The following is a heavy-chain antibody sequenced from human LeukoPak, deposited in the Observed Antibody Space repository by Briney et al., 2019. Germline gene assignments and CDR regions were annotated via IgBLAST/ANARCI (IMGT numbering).Heavy chain of an antibody. CDR1: GYTFTGYY. V-gene: IGHV1-2*02. D-gene: IGHD6-13*01. CDR2: INPNSGGT. J-gene: IGHJ4*02. CDR3: AREIGRQQLVRTFDY. Sequence: ASVKVSCKASGYTFTGYYMHWVRQAPGQGLEWMGWINPNSGGTNYAQKCQGRVTMTRDTSISTAYMELSRLRSDDTAVYYCAREIGRQQLVRTFDYWGQGTLVTVSS.